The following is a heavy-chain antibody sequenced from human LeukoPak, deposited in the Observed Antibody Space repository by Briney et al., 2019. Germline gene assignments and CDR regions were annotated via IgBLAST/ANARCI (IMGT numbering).Heavy chain of an antibody. Sequence: SETLSLTCTVSGGSISSSSYYWGWIRQPPGKGLEWIGEINHSGSTNYNPSLKSRVTISVDTSKNQFSLKLSSVTAADTAVYYCARAYSYGYPYYFDYWGQGTLVTVSS. CDR1: GGSISSSSYY. D-gene: IGHD5-18*01. CDR3: ARAYSYGYPYYFDY. J-gene: IGHJ4*02. CDR2: INHSGST. V-gene: IGHV4-39*07.